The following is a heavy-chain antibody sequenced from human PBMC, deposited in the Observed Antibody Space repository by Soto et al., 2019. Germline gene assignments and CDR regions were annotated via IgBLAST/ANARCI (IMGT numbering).Heavy chain of an antibody. CDR2: ISYDGSNK. J-gene: IGHJ4*02. CDR1: GFTFSSYA. CDR3: ARDRDIGRNFDY. Sequence: QVQLVESGGGVVQPGRSLRLSCAASGFTFSSYAMHWVRQAPGKGLEWVAVISYDGSNKYYADSVKGRFTISRDNSKNTLYLQMNSLRAEDTAVYYCARDRDIGRNFDYWGQGTLVTVSS. V-gene: IGHV3-30-3*01.